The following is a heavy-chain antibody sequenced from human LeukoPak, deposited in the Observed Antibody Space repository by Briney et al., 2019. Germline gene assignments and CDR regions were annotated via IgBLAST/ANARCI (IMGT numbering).Heavy chain of an antibody. V-gene: IGHV3-7*01. CDR3: ASNWDYVRGYGMDV. CDR1: GFTFSSHW. D-gene: IGHD1-7*01. J-gene: IGHJ6*02. CDR2: INQDEGEK. Sequence: GGSLRLSCAASGFTFSSHWVSWVRQAPGKRLQWVANINQDEGEKHYVDSVRGRFTISRDNTKNSLYLQMNSLRVEDSAVYYCASNWDYVRGYGMDVWGQGTTVTVSS.